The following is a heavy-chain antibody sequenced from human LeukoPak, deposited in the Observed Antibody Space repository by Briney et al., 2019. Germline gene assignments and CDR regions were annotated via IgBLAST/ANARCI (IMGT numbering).Heavy chain of an antibody. D-gene: IGHD4-23*01. CDR3: ARVRSQYGGDYFDY. CDR1: GYTFTSYG. CDR2: ISAYNGNT. V-gene: IGHV1-18*01. Sequence: ASVKVSCKASGYTFTSYGISWVRQAPGQGLEWMGWISAYNGNTNYAQRLQGRVTMTTDTSTSTAYMELRSLRSDDTAVYYCARVRSQYGGDYFDYWGQGTLVTVSS. J-gene: IGHJ4*02.